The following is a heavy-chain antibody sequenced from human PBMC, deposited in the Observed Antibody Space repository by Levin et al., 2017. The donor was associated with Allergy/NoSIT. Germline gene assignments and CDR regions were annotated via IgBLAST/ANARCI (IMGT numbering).Heavy chain of an antibody. CDR2: IYYSGST. V-gene: IGHV4-30-4*01. CDR3: ARVESIDIVLIKD. J-gene: IGHJ4*02. Sequence: LRLSCTVSGGSISSGDYYWSWIRQPPGKGLEWIGYIYYSGSTYYNPSLKSRVTISVDTSKNQFSLKLSSVTAADTAVYYCARVESIDIVLIKDWGQGTLVTVSS. D-gene: IGHD2-8*01. CDR1: GGSISSGDYY.